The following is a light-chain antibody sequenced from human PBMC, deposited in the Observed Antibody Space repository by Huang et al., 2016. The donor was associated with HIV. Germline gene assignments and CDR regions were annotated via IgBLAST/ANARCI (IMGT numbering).Light chain of an antibody. Sequence: DIQMTQSPSSLSASVGYRVAITCRVTQDINNSLAWYQHKPGKAPRLLVDAASKWEGGVPSRLSGSGSGTDYTLTISLQPEDFATYYCQQYYTRVGTFGQGTKVEIK. CDR2: AAS. CDR3: QQYYTRVGT. J-gene: IGKJ1*01. CDR1: QDINNS. V-gene: IGKV1-NL1*01.